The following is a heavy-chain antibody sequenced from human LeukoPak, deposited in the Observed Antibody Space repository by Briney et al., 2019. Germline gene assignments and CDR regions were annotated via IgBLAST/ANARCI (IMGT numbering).Heavy chain of an antibody. D-gene: IGHD3-22*01. CDR3: ARDAPRPSDSSGYYYILPTRGSRCMDV. Sequence: SETLSLTCTVSGYSISSGYYWGWIRQPPGKGLEWIGSIYHSGSTYYNPSLKSRVTISVDTSKNQFSLKLSSVTVADTAVYYCARDAPRPSDSSGYYYILPTRGSRCMDVWGKGTTVTVSS. CDR2: IYHSGST. CDR1: GYSISSGYY. J-gene: IGHJ6*03. V-gene: IGHV4-38-2*02.